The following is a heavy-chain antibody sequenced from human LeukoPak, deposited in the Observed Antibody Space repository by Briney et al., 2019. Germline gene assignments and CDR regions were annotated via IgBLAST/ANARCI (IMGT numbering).Heavy chain of an antibody. CDR3: ARHADCLGDCYRN. CDR1: GGSFSGYY. J-gene: IGHJ4*02. CDR2: INHSGST. V-gene: IGHV4-34*01. Sequence: SETLSLTCAVYGGSFSGYYWSWIRQPPGKGLEWIGEINHSGSTNYNPSLKSRVTISVDTSKNQFSLKLSSVTAADTAVYYCARHADCLGDCYRNWGRGTLVTVSS. D-gene: IGHD2-21*01.